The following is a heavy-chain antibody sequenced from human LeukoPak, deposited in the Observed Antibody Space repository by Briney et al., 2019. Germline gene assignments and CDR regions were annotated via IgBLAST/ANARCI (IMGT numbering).Heavy chain of an antibody. CDR2: ISAYNGNT. CDR3: ARSIVVVPAAPYGMDV. D-gene: IGHD2-2*01. V-gene: IGHV1-18*01. J-gene: IGHJ6*02. CDR1: GYTFTSYG. Sequence: SVKVSCKASGYTFTSYGISWVRQAPGQGLEWMGWISAYNGNTNYAQKLQGRVTMTTDTSTSTAYMELGSLRSDDTAVYYCARSIVVVPAAPYGMDVWGQGTTVTVSS.